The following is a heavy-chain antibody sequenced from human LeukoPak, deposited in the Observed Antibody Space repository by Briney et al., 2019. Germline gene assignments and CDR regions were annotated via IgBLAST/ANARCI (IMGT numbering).Heavy chain of an antibody. CDR1: GGSFSGYY. CDR2: INHSGST. J-gene: IGHJ4*02. Sequence: SETLSLTCTVYGGSFSGYYWSWIRQPPGKGLEWIGEINHSGSTNYNPSLKSRVTISVDTSKNQCSLKLTSVTAADTAVYYCARVNSVWPRESYYFDYWGQGTLVTVSS. V-gene: IGHV4-34*01. CDR3: ARVNSVWPRESYYFDY. D-gene: IGHD6-19*01.